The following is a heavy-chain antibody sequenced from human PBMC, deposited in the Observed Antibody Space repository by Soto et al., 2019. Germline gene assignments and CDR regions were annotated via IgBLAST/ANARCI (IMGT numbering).Heavy chain of an antibody. CDR1: GGSVSSGSYY. CDR3: ARDTYYDFWSGTRGMDV. J-gene: IGHJ6*02. D-gene: IGHD3-3*01. Sequence: PSETLSLTXTVSGGSVSSGSYYWSWIRQPPGEGLEWIGYIYYSGSTNYNPSLKSRVTISVDTSKNQFSLKLSSVTAADTAVYYCARDTYYDFWSGTRGMDVWGQGTTVTVSS. CDR2: IYYSGST. V-gene: IGHV4-61*01.